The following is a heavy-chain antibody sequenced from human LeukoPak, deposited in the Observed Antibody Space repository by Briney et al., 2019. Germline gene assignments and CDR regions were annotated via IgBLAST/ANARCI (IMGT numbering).Heavy chain of an antibody. J-gene: IGHJ4*02. CDR2: ISYSGST. Sequence: SETLSLTCTVSGGSISSYYWSWIRQPPGKGLELIGFISYSGSTNYNPSLKSRVTISVDTSKNQFSLKLSSVTAADTAVYYCARYVWGSYPTFEDYWGQGTLVTVSS. CDR1: GGSISSYY. V-gene: IGHV4-59*01. D-gene: IGHD3-16*02. CDR3: ARYVWGSYPTFEDY.